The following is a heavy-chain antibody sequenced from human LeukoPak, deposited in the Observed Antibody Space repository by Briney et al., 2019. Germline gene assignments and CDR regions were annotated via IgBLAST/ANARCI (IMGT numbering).Heavy chain of an antibody. CDR3: VRTYDENPLGWFDP. J-gene: IGHJ5*02. CDR1: GFTFSSYA. Sequence: PGGSLRLSCAASGFTFSSYAMSWVRQAPGKGLEWVSGISGSGGSTYYADSVRGRFTISRDNSKNTLYLQMSSLRPDDTAVYYCVRTYDENPLGWFDPWGQGTLVTVSS. D-gene: IGHD5-12*01. V-gene: IGHV3-23*01. CDR2: ISGSGGST.